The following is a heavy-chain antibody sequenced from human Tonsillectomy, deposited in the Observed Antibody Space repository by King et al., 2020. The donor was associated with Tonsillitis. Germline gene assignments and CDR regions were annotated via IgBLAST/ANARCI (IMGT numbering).Heavy chain of an antibody. D-gene: IGHD3-22*01. CDR1: GYTFTSYD. CDR3: AGTGEWDYYDSSGSSYYYYGMDV. Sequence: HVQLVESGAEVKKPGASVKVSCKASGYTFTSYDINWVRQATGQGLEWMGWMNPNSGNTGYAQKFQGRVTMTRNTSISTAYMELSSLRSEDTAVYYCAGTGEWDYYDSSGSSYYYYGMDVWGQGTTVTVSS. CDR2: MNPNSGNT. J-gene: IGHJ6*02. V-gene: IGHV1-8*02.